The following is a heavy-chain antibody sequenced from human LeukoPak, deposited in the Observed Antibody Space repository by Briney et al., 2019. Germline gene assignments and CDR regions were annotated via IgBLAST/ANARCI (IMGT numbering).Heavy chain of an antibody. CDR3: ASGGNRKWLQLLSRYYYMDV. Sequence: ASVKVSCKASGYTFTSYYMHWVRQPPGQGLEWMGIINPSGGSTSYAQKFQGRVTMTRDMSTSTVYMELSSLRSEDTAVYYCASGGNRKWLQLLSRYYYMDVWGKGATVTISS. CDR2: INPSGGST. D-gene: IGHD5-24*01. V-gene: IGHV1-46*01. CDR1: GYTFTSYY. J-gene: IGHJ6*03.